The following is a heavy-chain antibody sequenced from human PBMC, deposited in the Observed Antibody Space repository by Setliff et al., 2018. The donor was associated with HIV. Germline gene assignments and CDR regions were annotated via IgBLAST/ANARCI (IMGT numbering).Heavy chain of an antibody. V-gene: IGHV4-59*01. CDR1: GGSMNNYY. CDR2: IYENAYA. J-gene: IGHJ4*02. CDR3: ARAQMHRGVVSWSLYYFDY. Sequence: SETLSLTCTVSGGSMNNYYWNWIRQTPGKGLEWIGYIYENAYAHYAVSLRSRVTVSMDASKNQFSLTLRSVTAADRAVYYCARAQMHRGVVSWSLYYFDYWGQGALVTVSS. D-gene: IGHD3-10*01.